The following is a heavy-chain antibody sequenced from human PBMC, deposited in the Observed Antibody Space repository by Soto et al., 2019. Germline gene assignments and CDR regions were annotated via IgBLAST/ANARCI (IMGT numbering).Heavy chain of an antibody. CDR1: GYIFTSYW. J-gene: IGHJ6*02. CDR2: IYPGDSDT. Sequence: VESLKISCKGSGYIFTSYWICCLLQGAVKGLEWMGIIYPGDSDTRYSPPFQGQVTISADKSISTAYLQWSSLKASDTAMYYCASYSNRYYYYYGMDVWGQGTTVTVSS. CDR3: ASYSNRYYYYYGMDV. D-gene: IGHD4-4*01. V-gene: IGHV5-51*01.